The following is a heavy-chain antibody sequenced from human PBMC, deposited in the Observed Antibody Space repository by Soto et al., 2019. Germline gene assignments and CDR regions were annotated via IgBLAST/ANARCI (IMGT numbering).Heavy chain of an antibody. CDR1: EFSFSSYW. CDR2: IRNDGTYR. J-gene: IGHJ4*02. V-gene: IGHV3-74*01. CDR3: ARSSYPYYFDY. Sequence: EVQLVESGGGLVQPGGSLRLSCAASEFSFSSYWMHWVRQAPGKGLVWVSHIRNDGTYRTYADSVKGRFTISRDNAKNTLYLQMNSLRAEDTAVYYCARSSYPYYFDYWGQGALVTVSS.